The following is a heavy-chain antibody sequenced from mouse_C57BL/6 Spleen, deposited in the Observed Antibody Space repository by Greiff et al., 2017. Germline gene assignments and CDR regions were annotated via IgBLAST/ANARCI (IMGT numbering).Heavy chain of an antibody. Sequence: QVQLKQSGAELVKPGASVKISCKASGYAFSSYWMNWVKQRPGKGLEWIGQIYPGDGDTNYNGKFKGKATLTADKSSRAAYRQLSSLNSEDSAVYFCARVGLPYWYFDVWGTGTTVTVSS. CDR1: GYAFSSYW. CDR2: IYPGDGDT. CDR3: ARVGLPYWYFDV. J-gene: IGHJ1*03. V-gene: IGHV1-80*01.